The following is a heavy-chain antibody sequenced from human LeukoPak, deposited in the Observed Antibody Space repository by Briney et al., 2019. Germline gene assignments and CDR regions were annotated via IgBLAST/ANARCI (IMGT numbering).Heavy chain of an antibody. CDR3: AGGYYDYVWGSYRSRVDP. J-gene: IGHJ5*02. V-gene: IGHV4-34*01. D-gene: IGHD3-16*02. CDR2: INHSGST. Sequence: SETLSPTCAVYGGSFSGYYWSWIRQPPGKGLEWIGEINHSGSTNYNPSLKSRVTISVDTSKNQFSLKLSSVTAADTAVYYCAGGYYDYVWGSYRSRVDPWGQGTLVTVSS. CDR1: GGSFSGYY.